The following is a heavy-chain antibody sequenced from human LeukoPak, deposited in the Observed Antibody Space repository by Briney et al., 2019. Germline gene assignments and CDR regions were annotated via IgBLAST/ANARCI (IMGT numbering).Heavy chain of an antibody. J-gene: IGHJ4*02. CDR1: GGTFSSYA. Sequence: SVKVSCRASGGTFSSYAISWVRQAPGQGLEWMGRIIPIFGTANYAQKFQGRVTITTDESTSTAYMELSSLRSEDTAVYYCAGTRGVTIDYWGQGTPVTVSS. CDR2: IIPIFGTA. D-gene: IGHD4-17*01. V-gene: IGHV1-69*05. CDR3: AGTRGVTIDY.